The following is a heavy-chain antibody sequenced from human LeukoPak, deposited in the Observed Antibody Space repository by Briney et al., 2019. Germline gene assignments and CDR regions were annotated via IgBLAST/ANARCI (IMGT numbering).Heavy chain of an antibody. CDR3: ARGKRSGSSFDY. V-gene: IGHV1-69*13. J-gene: IGHJ4*02. CDR2: IIPIFGTA. D-gene: IGHD3-10*01. CDR1: GGTFSSYA. Sequence: EASVKVSCKASGGTFSSYAISWVRQAPGQGLEWMGGIIPIFGTANYAQKFQGRVTITADESTSTAYMELSSLRSEDTAVYYCARGKRSGSSFDYWGQGTLVTVST.